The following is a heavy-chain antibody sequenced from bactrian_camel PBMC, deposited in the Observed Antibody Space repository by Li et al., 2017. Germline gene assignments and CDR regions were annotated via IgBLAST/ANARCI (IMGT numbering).Heavy chain of an antibody. J-gene: IGHJ4*01. Sequence: HVQLVESGGDSVQSGGSLRLSCVATGDTRSSNCMGWFRQAPGKEREGVAGIDTGDGHTYYAESVKGRFTISIDNSKNTLYLQMNSLRADDSAMYYCAIGLFADFGLGLGTQVTVS. V-gene: IGHV3S1*01. D-gene: IGHD5*01. CDR2: IDTGDGHT. CDR1: GDTRSSNC.